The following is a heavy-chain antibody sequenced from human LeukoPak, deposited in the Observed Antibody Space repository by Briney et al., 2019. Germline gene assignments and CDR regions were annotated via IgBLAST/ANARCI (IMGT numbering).Heavy chain of an antibody. D-gene: IGHD2-15*01. CDR2: MNPNSGNT. CDR1: GYTFTSYD. CDR3: AREDTINYYYYGMDV. V-gene: IGHV1-8*01. Sequence: ASVKVSCKASGYTFTSYDIHWVRQATGQGLAWMGWMNPNSGNTGYAQQFQGRVTMTRNTSISKAYMELSSLRSEDTAVYYCAREDTINYYYYGMDVWGRGTTVTVSS. J-gene: IGHJ6*04.